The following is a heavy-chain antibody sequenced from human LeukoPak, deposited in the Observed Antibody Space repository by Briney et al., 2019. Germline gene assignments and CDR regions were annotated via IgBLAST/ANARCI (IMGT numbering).Heavy chain of an antibody. CDR3: ARVGGQQLVYYFDY. D-gene: IGHD6-13*01. Sequence: KTSETLSLTCTVSGGSISSGSYYWSWIRQPAGKGLEWIGRIYTSGSTNYNPSLKSRVTISVDTSKNQFSLKLSSVTAADTAVYYCARVGGQQLVYYFDYWGQGTLVTVSS. V-gene: IGHV4-61*02. J-gene: IGHJ4*02. CDR1: GGSISSGSYY. CDR2: IYTSGST.